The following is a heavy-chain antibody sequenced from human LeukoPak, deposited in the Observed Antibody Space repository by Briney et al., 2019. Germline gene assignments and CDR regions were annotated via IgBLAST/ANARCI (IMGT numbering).Heavy chain of an antibody. D-gene: IGHD3-10*01. CDR2: ISSSGSTI. J-gene: IGHJ4*02. V-gene: IGHV3-11*01. CDR3: AAGSGSYPDYFDY. CDR1: GFTFSDYY. Sequence: GGSLRLSCAASGFTFSDYYMSWIRQAPGKGLKWVSYISSSGSTIYYADSVKGRFTISRDNAKNSLYLQMNSLRAEDTAVYYCAAGSGSYPDYFDYWGQGTLVTVSS.